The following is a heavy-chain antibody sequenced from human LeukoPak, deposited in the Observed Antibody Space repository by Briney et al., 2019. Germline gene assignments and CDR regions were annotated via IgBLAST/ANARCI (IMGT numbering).Heavy chain of an antibody. V-gene: IGHV3-21*01. CDR1: GFTFSSYS. Sequence: TGGSLRLSCAASGFTFSSYSMNWVRQAPGKGLEWVSSISSSSSYIYYADSVKGRFTISRDNAKNSLYLQMNSLRAEDTAVYYCARDSGGYCSGGSCYFDYWGQGTLVTVSS. J-gene: IGHJ4*02. D-gene: IGHD2-15*01. CDR2: ISSSSSYI. CDR3: ARDSGGYCSGGSCYFDY.